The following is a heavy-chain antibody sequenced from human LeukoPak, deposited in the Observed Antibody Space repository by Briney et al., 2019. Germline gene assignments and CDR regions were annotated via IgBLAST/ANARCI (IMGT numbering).Heavy chain of an antibody. CDR2: IYSGGST. CDR3: ARLGFGELSALDY. V-gene: IGHV3-53*01. CDR1: GFTVSSNY. D-gene: IGHD3-10*01. Sequence: GGSLRLSCAASGFTVSSNYMSWVRQAPGKGLEWVSVIYSGGSTYYADSVKGRFTISRDNSKNTLYLQMNSLRAEDTAVYYCARLGFGELSALDYWGQGTLVTISS. J-gene: IGHJ4*02.